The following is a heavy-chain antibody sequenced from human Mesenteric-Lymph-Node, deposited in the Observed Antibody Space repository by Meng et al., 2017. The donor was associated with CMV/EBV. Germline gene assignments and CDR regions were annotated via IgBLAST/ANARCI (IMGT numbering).Heavy chain of an antibody. J-gene: IGHJ4*02. CDR1: GFTISSNY. V-gene: IGHV3-66*02. D-gene: IGHD2-15*01. CDR2: IDGARST. Sequence: GESLKISCAASGFTISSNYMTWVRQAPGKGLEWVSVIDGARSTFYADSVKGRFTISRDNSKNTLYLQMNSLRAEDTAVYYCARGKGRSYFDYWGQGTLVTVSS. CDR3: ARGKGRSYFDY.